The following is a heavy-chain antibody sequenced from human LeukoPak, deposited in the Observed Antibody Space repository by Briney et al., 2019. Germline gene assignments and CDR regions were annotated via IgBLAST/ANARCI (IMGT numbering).Heavy chain of an antibody. J-gene: IGHJ4*02. CDR1: GGSISSYY. Sequence: SSETLSLTCTVSGGSISSYYWSWIRQPPGKGLEWIGYIYYSGSTNYNPSLKSRVTISVDTSKNQFSLKLSSVTAADTAVYYCARAGYSGYDLYYWGQGTLVTVSS. CDR2: IYYSGST. D-gene: IGHD5-12*01. V-gene: IGHV4-59*01. CDR3: ARAGYSGYDLYY.